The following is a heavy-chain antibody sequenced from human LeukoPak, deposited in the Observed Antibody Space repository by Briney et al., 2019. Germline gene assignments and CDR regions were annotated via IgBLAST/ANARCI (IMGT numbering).Heavy chain of an antibody. CDR2: ISGSGGNT. D-gene: IGHD1-26*01. Sequence: PGGSLRLSCAASGFTFTSYSMSWVRQAPGKGLEWVSAISGSGGNTYYADSVKGRFTVSRDNSKNTLYLQMNSLRAEDTAVYYCAKAIGYYYYYMDVWGKGTTVTVSS. CDR1: GFTFTSYS. V-gene: IGHV3-23*01. CDR3: AKAIGYYYYYMDV. J-gene: IGHJ6*03.